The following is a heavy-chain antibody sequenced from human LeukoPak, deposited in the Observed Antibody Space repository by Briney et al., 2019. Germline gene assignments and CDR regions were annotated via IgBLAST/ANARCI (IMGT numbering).Heavy chain of an antibody. CDR2: IYYSGST. J-gene: IGHJ6*03. CDR1: GGSISSGDYY. CDR3: ARDIVVVPAAAGDYYYYMDV. V-gene: IGHV4-30-4*08. D-gene: IGHD2-2*01. Sequence: SETLSLTCTVSGGSISSGDYYWSWIRQPPGKGLEWIGYIYYSGSTYYNPSLTSRVTISVDTSKNQFSLKLSSVTAADTAVYYCARDIVVVPAAAGDYYYYMDVWGKGTTVTVSS.